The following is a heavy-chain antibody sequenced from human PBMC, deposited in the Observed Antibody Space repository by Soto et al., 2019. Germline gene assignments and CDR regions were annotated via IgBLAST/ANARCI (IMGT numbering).Heavy chain of an antibody. V-gene: IGHV3-23*01. J-gene: IGHJ4*02. CDR1: GXTFSSYA. CDR2: IIGSGGST. CDR3: AKGSSGYVFDY. Sequence: GSLILLCAASGXTFSSYAMSWVRQASGKGLEWVSAIIGSGGSTNYADSVKCRFTISREKSKNTLYVQMNSLRAEDTAIYYCAKGSSGYVFDYWGQGTLVTVSS. D-gene: IGHD3-22*01.